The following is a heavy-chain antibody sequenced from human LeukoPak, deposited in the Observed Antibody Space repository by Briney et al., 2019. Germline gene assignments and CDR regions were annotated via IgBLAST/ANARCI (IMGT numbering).Heavy chain of an antibody. D-gene: IGHD2-21*01. CDR2: IYYSGST. J-gene: IGHJ3*02. V-gene: IGHV4-59*01. CDR1: GGSISSYY. Sequence: SETLSLTCTVSGGSISSYYWSWIRQPPGKGLEWIGYIYYSGSTNYNPSLKSRVTISVDTSKNQFSLKLSSVTAADTAVYYCAKTLRRGGDDAFDIWGQGTMVTVSS. CDR3: AKTLRRGGDDAFDI.